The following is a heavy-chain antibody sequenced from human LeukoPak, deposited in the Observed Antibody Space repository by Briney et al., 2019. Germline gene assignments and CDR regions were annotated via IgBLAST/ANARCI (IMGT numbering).Heavy chain of an antibody. D-gene: IGHD3-16*01. V-gene: IGHV3-23*01. Sequence: GGSLRLSCAASGFTFSSYAMSWVRQAPGKGLEWVSAISGSGGSTYYADSVKGRFTISRDNAKNSLYLQMNSLRAEDTAVYYCASDGGVQTFDYWGQGTLVTVSS. CDR1: GFTFSSYA. CDR3: ASDGGVQTFDY. CDR2: ISGSGGST. J-gene: IGHJ4*02.